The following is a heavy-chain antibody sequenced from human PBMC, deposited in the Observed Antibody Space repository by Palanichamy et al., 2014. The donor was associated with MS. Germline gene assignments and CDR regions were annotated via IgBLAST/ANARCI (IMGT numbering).Heavy chain of an antibody. CDR3: ATQSHVVLGDS. V-gene: IGHV4-34*01. J-gene: IGHJ4*02. CDR1: GESFSDYR. D-gene: IGHD2-15*01. Sequence: AGLLKPSETLSLTCAVYGESFSDYRWSWIRQPQEGAGVDWGNRSQWKHQVQPSLKSRVTISIDTSKNQFSLKLTSVTAADTAVYYCATQSHVVLGDSWGQGTLVAVSS. CDR2: RSQWKH.